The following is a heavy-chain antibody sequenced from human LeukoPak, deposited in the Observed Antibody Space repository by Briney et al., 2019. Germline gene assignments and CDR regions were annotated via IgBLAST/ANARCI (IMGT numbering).Heavy chain of an antibody. CDR2: IYYSGST. Sequence: SETLSLTCTVSGGSITSYYWGWIRQPPGKGLEWIGSIYYSGSTYYNPSLKSRVTISVDTSKNHFSLKLTSVTAADTAIYYCARGGVLKSVDYWGQGTLVTVSS. CDR1: GGSITSYY. V-gene: IGHV4-39*07. J-gene: IGHJ4*02. CDR3: ARGGVLKSVDY. D-gene: IGHD3-16*01.